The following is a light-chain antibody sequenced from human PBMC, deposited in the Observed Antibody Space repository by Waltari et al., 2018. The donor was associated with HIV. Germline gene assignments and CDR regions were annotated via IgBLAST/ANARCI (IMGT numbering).Light chain of an antibody. Sequence: DIVMTQSPDSLAVSLVETATIHCRSSQSLLYSSNNKNYLAWYQHKPGQPPKLLIYWASTRESGVPDRFSGSESGTDFTLTISSLQADDVAVYYCQQYYTTPRTFGQGTKLEIK. CDR1: QSLLYSSNNKNY. J-gene: IGKJ2*01. CDR3: QQYYTTPRT. CDR2: WAS. V-gene: IGKV4-1*01.